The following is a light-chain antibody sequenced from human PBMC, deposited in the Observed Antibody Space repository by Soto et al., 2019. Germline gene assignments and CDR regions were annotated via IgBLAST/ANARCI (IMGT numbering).Light chain of an antibody. V-gene: IGLV4-69*01. CDR1: SGHSSYA. CDR3: QTWGTGFQF. CDR2: LNNDGSH. Sequence: QSVLTQSPSASASLGASVKLTCTLSSGHSSYAIAWHQMQPGKGPRYLMDLNNDGSHTKGDGIPDRFSGSSSGADRYLIISSLQSEDEADYYCQTWGTGFQFFGGGTKLTVL. J-gene: IGLJ2*01.